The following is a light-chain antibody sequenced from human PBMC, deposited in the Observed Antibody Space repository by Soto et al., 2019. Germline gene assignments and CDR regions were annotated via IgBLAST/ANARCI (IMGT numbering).Light chain of an antibody. J-gene: IGKJ1*01. V-gene: IGKV1-5*01. CDR3: QQRNNWPPTWT. Sequence: DIQMTQSPSTLSASVGDRVTITCRASQSISSWLAWYQQKPGKAPKLLIYDASSLESGVPPRFSGSGSGTEFTLTISGLEPEDFAVYYCQQRNNWPPTWTFGPGTKVDIK. CDR2: DAS. CDR1: QSISSW.